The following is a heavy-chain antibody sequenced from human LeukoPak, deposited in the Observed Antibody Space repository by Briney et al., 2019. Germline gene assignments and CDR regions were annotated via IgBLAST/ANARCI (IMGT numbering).Heavy chain of an antibody. CDR1: GYTLTELS. J-gene: IGHJ4*02. D-gene: IGHD3-22*01. CDR2: FDPEDGET. V-gene: IGHV1-24*01. CDR3: ARGSGETGGYYYVY. Sequence: SVKVSCKVSGYTLTELSMHWVRQAPGKGLEWMGGFDPEDGETIYAQKFQGRVTITADESTRTAYMELRTLRSEDTAIYYCARGSGETGGYYYVYWGRGTPVTVSS.